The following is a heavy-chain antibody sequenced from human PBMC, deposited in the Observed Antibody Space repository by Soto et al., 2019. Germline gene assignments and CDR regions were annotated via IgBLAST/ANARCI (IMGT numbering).Heavy chain of an antibody. D-gene: IGHD3-10*01. CDR2: NSYSGNT. CDR3: ARHGGSYSFDY. J-gene: IGHJ4*02. V-gene: IGHV4-59*08. CDR1: GVSTSVYY. Sequence: SETLSLTCTVTGVSTSVYYWSWLRQPPGKGLEWLGYNSYSGNTDYNPSLKSRVTISVDTSKNQFSLKLSSATAADTAVYYCARHGGSYSFDYWGQGTLDTAPQ.